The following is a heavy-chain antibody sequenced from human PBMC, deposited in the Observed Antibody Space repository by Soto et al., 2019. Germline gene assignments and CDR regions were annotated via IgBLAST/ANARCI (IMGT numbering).Heavy chain of an antibody. J-gene: IGHJ6*02. D-gene: IGHD3-3*01. CDR3: AFGRFGHYYYYYGMDV. CDR2: IIPIFGTA. V-gene: IGHV1-69*13. CDR1: GGTFSSYA. Sequence: GASVKVSCKASGGTFSSYAISWVRQAPGQGLEWMGGIIPIFGTANYAQKFQGRVTITADESTSTAYMELSSLRSEDTAVYYCAFGRFGHYYYYYGMDVWGQGTTVTSP.